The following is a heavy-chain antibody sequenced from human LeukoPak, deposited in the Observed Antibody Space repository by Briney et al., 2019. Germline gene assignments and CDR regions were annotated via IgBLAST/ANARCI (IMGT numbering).Heavy chain of an antibody. V-gene: IGHV4-39*07. CDR1: GGSISSGPYY. CDR3: AKLRGYDFWSGYYSGDNWFDP. CDR2: IYYGENT. D-gene: IGHD3-3*01. Sequence: KTSETLSLTCTVSGGSISSGPYYWGWIRQPPGKGLEWIGNIYYGENTYYNPSLKSRVTISIDTSKNQFSLKLSSVTAADTAVYYCAKLRGYDFWSGYYSGDNWFDPWGQGTLVTVSS. J-gene: IGHJ5*02.